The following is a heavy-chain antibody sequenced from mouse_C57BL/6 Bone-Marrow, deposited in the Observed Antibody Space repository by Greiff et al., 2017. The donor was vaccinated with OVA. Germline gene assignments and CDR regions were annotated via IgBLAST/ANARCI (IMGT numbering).Heavy chain of an antibody. CDR2: IGPGSGST. Sequence: QVQLLQSGAELVKPGASVKISCTASGFTFTDYYIHWVKQTPGQGLEWIGKIGPGSGSTYYTEQFKGQATLTADKATRTAYMQLSSLTSEDSAVYFGARRVANYSNDEGDMDVWGTGTTVTVSS. CDR3: ARRVANYSNDEGDMDV. D-gene: IGHD2-12*01. V-gene: IGHV1-77*01. CDR1: GFTFTDYY. J-gene: IGHJ1*03.